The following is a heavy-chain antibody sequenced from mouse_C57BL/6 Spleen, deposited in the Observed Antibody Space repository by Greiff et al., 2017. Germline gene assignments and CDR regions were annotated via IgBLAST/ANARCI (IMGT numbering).Heavy chain of an antibody. D-gene: IGHD4-1*01. V-gene: IGHV5-9-1*02. CDR2: ISSGGDYI. CDR1: GFTFSSYA. J-gene: IGHJ2*01. CDR3: TRDGGTGTNLYFDY. Sequence: EVKLMESGEGLVKPGGSLKLSCAASGFTFSSYAMSWVRQTPEKRLEWVAYISSGGDYINYADTVKGRFTISRDNARNTLYLQMSSLKSEDTAMYYCTRDGGTGTNLYFDYWGQGTTLTVSS.